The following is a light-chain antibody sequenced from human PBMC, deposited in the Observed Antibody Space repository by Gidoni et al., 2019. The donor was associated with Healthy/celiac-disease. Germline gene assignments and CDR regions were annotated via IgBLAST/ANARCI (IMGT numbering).Light chain of an antibody. CDR2: YDS. CDR3: QVWHSSSDHPYV. Sequence: SHVHTPPPPVSVAAGKTARITSGGNNIGSKSVHWYQQTPGQAPVLVIYYDSDRPSGVPERFSGSNSGNTATLTLSRVEAGDEADYYCQVWHSSSDHPYVFGTGTKVTVL. V-gene: IGLV3-21*04. J-gene: IGLJ1*01. CDR1: NIGSKS.